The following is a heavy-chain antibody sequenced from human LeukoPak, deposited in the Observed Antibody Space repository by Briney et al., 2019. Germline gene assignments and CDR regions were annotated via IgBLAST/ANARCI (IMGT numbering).Heavy chain of an antibody. CDR3: ARDRSVDYVWGSYPLDY. D-gene: IGHD3-16*02. CDR2: ISSSGSTI. J-gene: IGHJ4*02. Sequence: PGGSLRLSCAASGLTFSSYEMNWVRQAPGKGLEWVSYISSSGSTIYYADSVKGRFTISRDNAKDSLYLQMNSLRAEDTAVYYCARDRSVDYVWGSYPLDYWGQGTLVTVSS. CDR1: GLTFSSYE. V-gene: IGHV3-48*03.